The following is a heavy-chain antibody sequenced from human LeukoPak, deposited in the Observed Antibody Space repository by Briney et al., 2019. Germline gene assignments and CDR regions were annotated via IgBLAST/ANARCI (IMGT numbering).Heavy chain of an antibody. D-gene: IGHD3-16*02. CDR3: ARPYDYVWGSYQT. Sequence: PSETLSLTCAVYGGSFSGYYWSWIRQPPGKGLEWIGSIYYSGSTYYNPSLKSRVTISVDTSKNQFSLKLSSVTAADTAVYYCARPYDYVWGSYQTWGQGTLVTVSS. CDR1: GGSFSGYY. J-gene: IGHJ5*02. V-gene: IGHV4-34*01. CDR2: IYYSGST.